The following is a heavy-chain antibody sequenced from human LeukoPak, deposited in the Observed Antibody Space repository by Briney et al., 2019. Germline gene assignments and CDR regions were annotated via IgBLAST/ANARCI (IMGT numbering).Heavy chain of an antibody. V-gene: IGHV3-66*02. CDR3: ARDRRSSNRCHNWFDP. D-gene: IGHD2-2*01. Sequence: PGGSLRLSCAASGFTVSSNYMSWVRQAPGKGLEWVSVIYSGGSTYYADSVKGRFTISRDNSKNTLYLQMNSLRAEDTAVYYCARDRRSSNRCHNWFDPWGQGTLVTVSS. J-gene: IGHJ5*02. CDR2: IYSGGST. CDR1: GFTVSSNY.